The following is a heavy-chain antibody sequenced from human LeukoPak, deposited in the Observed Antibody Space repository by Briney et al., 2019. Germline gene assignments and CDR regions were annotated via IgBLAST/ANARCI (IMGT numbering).Heavy chain of an antibody. V-gene: IGHV4-39*07. J-gene: IGHJ1*01. CDR2: IYYSGST. CDR3: ARDRGSRAEYFQH. D-gene: IGHD6-13*01. Sequence: SETLSLTCTVSGGSISSSSYYWGWIRQPPGKGLEWIGSIYYSGSTNYNPSLKSRVTISVDTSKNQFSLKLSSVTAADTAVYYCARDRGSRAEYFQHWGQGTLVTVSS. CDR1: GGSISSSSYY.